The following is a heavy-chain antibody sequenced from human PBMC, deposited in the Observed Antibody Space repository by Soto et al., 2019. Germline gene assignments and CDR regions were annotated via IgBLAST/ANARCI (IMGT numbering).Heavy chain of an antibody. CDR2: ISYDGSNK. J-gene: IGHJ6*02. D-gene: IGHD4-17*01. CDR1: GFTFSSYG. V-gene: IGHV3-30*18. CDR3: AKDIAVTTYYYYYGMDV. Sequence: QVQLVESGGGVVQPGRSLRLSCAASGFTFSSYGMHWVRQAPGKGLEWVAVISYDGSNKHYADSVKGRFTISRDNSKNPLYLQMNSLRAEDTAVYYCAKDIAVTTYYYYYGMDVWGQGTTVTVSS.